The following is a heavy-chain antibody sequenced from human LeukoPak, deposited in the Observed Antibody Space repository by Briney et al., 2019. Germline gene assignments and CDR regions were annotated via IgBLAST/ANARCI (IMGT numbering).Heavy chain of an antibody. Sequence: ASVKVSCKVSGYTLTELSMHWVRQAPGKGLEWMGGFDPEDGETIYAQKFQGRVTMTEDTSTDTAYMEQSSLRSEDTAVYYCATATRYGYNWNYDPVYYFDYWGQGTLVTVSS. CDR3: ATATRYGYNWNYDPVYYFDY. CDR1: GYTLTELS. D-gene: IGHD1-7*01. J-gene: IGHJ4*02. CDR2: FDPEDGET. V-gene: IGHV1-24*01.